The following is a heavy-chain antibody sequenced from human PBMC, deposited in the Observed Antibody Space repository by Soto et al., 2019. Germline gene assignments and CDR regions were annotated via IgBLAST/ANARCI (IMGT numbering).Heavy chain of an antibody. Sequence: GGSLRLSCAASGFTFSSYGMHWVRQAPGKGLEWVAVISYDGSNKYYADSVKGRFTISRDNSKNTLYLQMNSLRAEDTAVYYCAASGGNSYYFDYWGQGTLVTVSS. CDR3: AASGGNSYYFDY. D-gene: IGHD2-15*01. J-gene: IGHJ4*02. CDR1: GFTFSSYG. CDR2: ISYDGSNK. V-gene: IGHV3-30*03.